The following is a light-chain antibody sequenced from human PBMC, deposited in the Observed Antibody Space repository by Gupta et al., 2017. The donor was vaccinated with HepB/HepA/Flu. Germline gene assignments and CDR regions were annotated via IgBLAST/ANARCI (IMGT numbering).Light chain of an antibody. Sequence: ISCTGTSRDVSYNHVSWYQQHPGKAPKLLILDVSNRPSGVSNRFSGSKSGNTASLTISGLQAGDEADYYCSSYTDTSTLVIFGGGTKVTVL. CDR1: SRDVSYNH. CDR3: SSYTDTSTLVI. CDR2: DVS. J-gene: IGLJ2*01. V-gene: IGLV2-14*03.